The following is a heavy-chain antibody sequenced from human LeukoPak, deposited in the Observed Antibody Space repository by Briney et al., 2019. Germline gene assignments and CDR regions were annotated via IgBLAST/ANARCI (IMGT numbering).Heavy chain of an antibody. J-gene: IGHJ6*03. CDR1: GFTFDDYA. V-gene: IGHV3-43D*04. CDR3: AKDGPKYCSSTSCYAENYYYYYMDV. CDR2: ISWDGGST. Sequence: GGSPRLSCAAPGFTFDDYAMHWVRQAPGKGLEWVSLISWDGGSTYYADSVKGRFTISRDNSKNSLYLQMNSLRAEDTALYYCAKDGPKYCSSTSCYAENYYYYYMDVWGKGTTVTVSS. D-gene: IGHD2-2*01.